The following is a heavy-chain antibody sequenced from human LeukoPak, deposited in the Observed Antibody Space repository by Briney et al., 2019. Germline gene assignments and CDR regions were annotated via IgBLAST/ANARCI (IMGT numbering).Heavy chain of an antibody. V-gene: IGHV3-74*01. D-gene: IGHD3-10*01. CDR1: EFTFNNYW. Sequence: PGGSLRLSCAASEFTFNNYWMHWVRQAPGKGLVWVSRINSDGSHTDYADSVKGRFTISRDNAKNSLYLQMNSLRAEDTAVYYCAGSYGSGSPFDYWGQGTLVTVSS. J-gene: IGHJ4*02. CDR2: INSDGSHT. CDR3: AGSYGSGSPFDY.